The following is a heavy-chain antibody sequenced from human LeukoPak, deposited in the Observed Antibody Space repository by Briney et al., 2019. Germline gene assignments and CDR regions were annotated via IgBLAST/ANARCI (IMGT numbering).Heavy chain of an antibody. CDR3: ARRYGGNSGSDY. J-gene: IGHJ4*02. CDR2: IYYSGST. CDR1: GGSISSSSYY. D-gene: IGHD4-23*01. V-gene: IGHV4-39*01. Sequence: PSETLSLTCTVSGGSISSSSYYWGWIRQPPGKGLEWIGSIYYSGSTYYNPSLKSRVTISVDTSKNQFSLKLSSVTAADTAVYYCARRYGGNSGSDYWGQGTLVTVSS.